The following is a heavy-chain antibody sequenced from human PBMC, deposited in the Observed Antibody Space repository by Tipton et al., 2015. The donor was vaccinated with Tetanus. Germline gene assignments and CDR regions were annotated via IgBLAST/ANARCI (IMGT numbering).Heavy chain of an antibody. CDR2: IWYDGSNK. Sequence: SLRLSCAASGFPFSNYVMSWVRQAPGKGLEWVAVIWYDGSNKYYADSVKGRFTISRDNAKNSLYLQMNSLRAEDTALYYCAKDNGGYSSSWRYGMDVWGQGTTVTVSS. J-gene: IGHJ6*02. CDR1: GFPFSNYV. V-gene: IGHV3-33*03. D-gene: IGHD6-13*01. CDR3: AKDNGGYSSSWRYGMDV.